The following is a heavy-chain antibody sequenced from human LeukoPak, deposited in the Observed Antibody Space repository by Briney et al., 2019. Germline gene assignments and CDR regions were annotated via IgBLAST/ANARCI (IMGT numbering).Heavy chain of an antibody. CDR3: ARDRMSCGGSPYWFDP. CDR2: TYYRSKWYN. CDR1: GDSVSSNSAA. J-gene: IGHJ5*02. D-gene: IGHD6-19*01. V-gene: IGHV6-1*01. Sequence: SQTLSLTCAISGDSVSSNSAAWNWIRQSPSRGLEWLGRTYYRSKWYNDYAVSVKSRITINPDTSKNQFSLQLNSVTPEDTAVYYCARDRMSCGGSPYWFDPWGQGTLVTVSS.